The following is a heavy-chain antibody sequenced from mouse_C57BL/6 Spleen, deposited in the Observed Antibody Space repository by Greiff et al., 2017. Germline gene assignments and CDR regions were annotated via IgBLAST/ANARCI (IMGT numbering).Heavy chain of an antibody. CDR3: ARNYGNSAWFAY. CDR2: IDPNSGGT. CDR1: GYTFTSYW. V-gene: IGHV1-72*01. D-gene: IGHD2-1*01. J-gene: IGHJ3*01. Sequence: VQLQQPGAELVKPGASVKLSCKASGYTFTSYWMHWVKQRPGRGLEWIGRIDPNSGGTKYNEKFKSKATLTVDKPSSTAYMQLSILTSEDSAVYCCARNYGNSAWFAYWGQGTLVTVSA.